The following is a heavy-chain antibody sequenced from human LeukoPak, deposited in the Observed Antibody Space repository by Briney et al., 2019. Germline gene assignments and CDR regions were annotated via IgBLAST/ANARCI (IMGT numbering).Heavy chain of an antibody. CDR2: ISDDGSNK. CDR1: GFTFSSYG. J-gene: IGHJ4*02. D-gene: IGHD6-13*01. Sequence: GGSMRLSCAASGFTFSSYGMPWVRQAPGKGLEWVAVISDDGSNKYYGDSVKGRFTISRDNSKNTLYLQMNSLRAEDTAVYYCAKDRGYSSSWYVFGYWGQGTLVTVSS. CDR3: AKDRGYSSSWYVFGY. V-gene: IGHV3-30*18.